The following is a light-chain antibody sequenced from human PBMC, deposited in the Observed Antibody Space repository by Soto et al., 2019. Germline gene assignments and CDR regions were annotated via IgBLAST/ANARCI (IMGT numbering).Light chain of an antibody. CDR1: QSISTW. CDR2: KAS. J-gene: IGKJ4*01. Sequence: DIQMTQSPSTLSASVGDRVTITCRASQSISTWLAWYQQKPGKAPNLLIYKASNLEGGVPSRFSGSGSGTEFNITISSLQPDDFATYYCQPYNTYPLTFGGGTKVDIK. V-gene: IGKV1-5*03. CDR3: QPYNTYPLT.